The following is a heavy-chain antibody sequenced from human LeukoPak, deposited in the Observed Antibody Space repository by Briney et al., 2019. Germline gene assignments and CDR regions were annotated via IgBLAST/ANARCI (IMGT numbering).Heavy chain of an antibody. CDR3: ARDEADYYDSSGFFFDAFDI. J-gene: IGHJ3*02. CDR2: ISGAGRYI. V-gene: IGHV3-21*01. D-gene: IGHD3-22*01. CDR1: GFTFGRHS. Sequence: GGSLRLSCAASGFTFGRHSLDWVRQAPGKGLEWVSSISGAGRYIFYADSVKGRFTISRDNAKNSVYLQMNSLRAEDTAVYYCARDEADYYDSSGFFFDAFDIWGQGTGVTVSS.